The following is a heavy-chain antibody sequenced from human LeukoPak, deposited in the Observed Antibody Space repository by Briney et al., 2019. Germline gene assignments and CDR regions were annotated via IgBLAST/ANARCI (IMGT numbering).Heavy chain of an antibody. V-gene: IGHV1-18*01. CDR1: GYTFTSYG. D-gene: IGHD3-3*01. J-gene: IGHJ4*02. CDR3: ARDPLTIFGVVIMDLDY. Sequence: VASVKVSCKASGYTFTSYGISWVRQAPGQGLEWMGWISAYNGNTNYAQKLQGRVTMTTDTSTSTAYMELRSLRSDDTAVYYCARDPLTIFGVVIMDLDYWCQGTLVTVSS. CDR2: ISAYNGNT.